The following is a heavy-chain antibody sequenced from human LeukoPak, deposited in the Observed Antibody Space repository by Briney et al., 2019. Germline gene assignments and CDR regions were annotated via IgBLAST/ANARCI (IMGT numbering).Heavy chain of an antibody. D-gene: IGHD2-2*01. CDR3: ARDPSAGAFDI. CDR1: GGTFSSYT. Sequence: SVKVSCKASGGTFSSYTISWVRQAPGQGLEWMGGIIPIFGTANYAQKFQGRVTITTDESTSTAYMELSSLRSEVTAVYYCARDPSAGAFDIWGQATMATVSP. CDR2: IIPIFGTA. V-gene: IGHV1-69*05. J-gene: IGHJ3*02.